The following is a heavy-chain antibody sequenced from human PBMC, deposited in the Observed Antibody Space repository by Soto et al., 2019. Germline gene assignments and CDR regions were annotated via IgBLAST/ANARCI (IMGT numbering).Heavy chain of an antibody. Sequence: GASVKVSCKVSGYTLTELSMHWVRQAPGKGLEWMGGFDPEDGETIYAQKFQGRVTMTEDTSTDTAYMELSSLRSEDTAVYYCATLGYCTNGVCYGGAFDIWGQGTMVTVSS. CDR2: FDPEDGET. D-gene: IGHD2-8*01. J-gene: IGHJ3*02. V-gene: IGHV1-24*01. CDR3: ATLGYCTNGVCYGGAFDI. CDR1: GYTLTELS.